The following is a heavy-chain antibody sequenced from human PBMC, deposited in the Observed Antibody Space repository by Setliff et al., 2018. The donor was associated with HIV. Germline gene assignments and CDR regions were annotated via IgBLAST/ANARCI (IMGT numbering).Heavy chain of an antibody. J-gene: IGHJ6*03. Sequence: LRLSCAAPGFTFSIHAMSWVRQAPGKGLEWVSAISGSGGSTYYADSVKGRFTISRDNAKNSLYLQLNSLRAEDTAVYYCARDQSQSIVARQDGVYYYYYMDVWGKGTTVTVSS. V-gene: IGHV3-23*01. CDR1: GFTFSIHA. CDR3: ARDQSQSIVARQDGVYYYYYMDV. D-gene: IGHD6-6*01. CDR2: ISGSGGST.